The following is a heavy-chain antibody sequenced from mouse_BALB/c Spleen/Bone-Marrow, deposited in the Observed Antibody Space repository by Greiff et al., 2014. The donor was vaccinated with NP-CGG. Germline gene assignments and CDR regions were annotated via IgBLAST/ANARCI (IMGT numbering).Heavy chain of an antibody. V-gene: IGHV1-5*01. Sequence: VQLKESGTVLARPGASVKMSCKASGYSFTSYWMHWVKQRPGQGLECIGAIYPGNSDTTYNQQFKGKAKLTAVTSASTAYMELSSLTNEDSAVYYCTRLGHYYGSIFDYWGQGTTLTVSS. CDR1: GYSFTSYW. J-gene: IGHJ2*01. CDR3: TRLGHYYGSIFDY. CDR2: IYPGNSDT. D-gene: IGHD1-2*01.